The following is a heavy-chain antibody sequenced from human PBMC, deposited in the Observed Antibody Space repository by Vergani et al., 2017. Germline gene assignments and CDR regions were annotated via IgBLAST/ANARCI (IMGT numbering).Heavy chain of an antibody. J-gene: IGHJ6*03. CDR3: ARGALDTAMGLISYYYMDV. D-gene: IGHD5-18*01. CDR1: GYTFTSYD. CDR2: MNPNSGNT. V-gene: IGHV1-8*01. Sequence: QVQLVQSGAEVKKPGASVKVSCKASGYTFTSYDINWVRQATGQGLEWMGWMNPNSGNTGYAQKFQGRVTMTRNTSISTAYMELSSLRSEDTAVYYCARGALDTAMGLISYYYMDVWGKGTTVTVSS.